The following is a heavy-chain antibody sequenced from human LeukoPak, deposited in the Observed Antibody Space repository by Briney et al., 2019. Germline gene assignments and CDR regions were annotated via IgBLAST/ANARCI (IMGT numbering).Heavy chain of an antibody. Sequence: GGSLRLSCAASGFTVSSYAMHWVRPAPGKGREYVSAIISNVGSTYYTNSVKGRFTISRDNSKNTLYLQMGSLRAEDMAVYYCARASPPKRYYDILTGAHFDYWGQGTLVTVSS. D-gene: IGHD3-9*01. V-gene: IGHV3-64*01. J-gene: IGHJ4*02. CDR3: ARASPPKRYYDILTGAHFDY. CDR2: IISNVGST. CDR1: GFTVSSYA.